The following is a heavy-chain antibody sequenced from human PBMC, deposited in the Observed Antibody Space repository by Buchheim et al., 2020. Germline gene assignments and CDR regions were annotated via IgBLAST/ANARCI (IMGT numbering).Heavy chain of an antibody. CDR2: IYPGDSAT. Sequence: EVQLVQSGAEVKKPGESLKVSCKSSGYSFTSHWIGWVRQMPGKGLEWMGIIYPGDSATRYSPSFQGQVTISADKSISTAYLQWSRLKASDTAMYFCARWAVSTVMVVFDYWGQGTL. V-gene: IGHV5-51*01. D-gene: IGHD5-18*01. CDR1: GYSFTSHW. J-gene: IGHJ4*02. CDR3: ARWAVSTVMVVFDY.